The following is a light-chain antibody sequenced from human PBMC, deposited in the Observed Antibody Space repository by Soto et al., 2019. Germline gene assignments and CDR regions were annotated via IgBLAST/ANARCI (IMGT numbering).Light chain of an antibody. CDR1: HNIYTY. CDR2: AAY. CDR3: QQSYNIPFT. V-gene: IGKV1-39*01. Sequence: DIQMTQSPSSLSASVGDRVTITCRASHNIYTYLNWYQQKPGKAPNLLIYAAYTLQTGALSRFSGSGSGTDFTLTISSLQPEDFATYYCQQSYNIPFTFGPGTRVDMK. J-gene: IGKJ3*01.